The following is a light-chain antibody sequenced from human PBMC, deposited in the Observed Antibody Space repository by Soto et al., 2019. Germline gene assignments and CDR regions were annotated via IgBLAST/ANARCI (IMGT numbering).Light chain of an antibody. V-gene: IGKV3-15*01. CDR3: QEYNSSPIT. Sequence: ERMIALSTTTLSVAPGGRATLSCRASQSVRSNLAWYQQKPGQSPRLLIYGASTRATGIPARFSGSGSGTQFTITLRSLQSEDFELYYCQEYNSSPITFGQGTRLEIK. J-gene: IGKJ5*01. CDR1: QSVRSN. CDR2: GAS.